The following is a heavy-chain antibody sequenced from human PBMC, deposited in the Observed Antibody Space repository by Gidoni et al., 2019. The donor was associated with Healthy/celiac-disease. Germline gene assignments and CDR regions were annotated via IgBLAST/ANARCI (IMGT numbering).Heavy chain of an antibody. J-gene: IGHJ4*02. Sequence: QLQLQESGPGLVKPSATLSLTCTVSGGSISSSSYYWGWIRQPPGKGLEWIGSIYYSGSTYYNPSLKSRVTISVDTSKNQFSLKLSSVTAADTAVYYCASSPAGAGVDYWGQGTLVTVSS. D-gene: IGHD1-26*01. CDR1: GGSISSSSYY. CDR2: IYYSGST. V-gene: IGHV4-39*01. CDR3: ASSPAGAGVDY.